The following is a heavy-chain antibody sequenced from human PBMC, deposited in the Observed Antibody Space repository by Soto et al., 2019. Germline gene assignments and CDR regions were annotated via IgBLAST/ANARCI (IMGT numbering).Heavy chain of an antibody. D-gene: IGHD6-13*01. CDR3: ARGISYSSSWYD. CDR2: INHSGST. Sequence: SETLSLTCAVYGGSFSGYYWSWIRQPPGKGLEWIGEINHSGSTNYNPSLKSRVTISVDTPKNQFSLKLSSVTAADTAVYYCARGISYSSSWYDWGQGTLVTVSS. CDR1: GGSFSGYY. J-gene: IGHJ4*02. V-gene: IGHV4-34*01.